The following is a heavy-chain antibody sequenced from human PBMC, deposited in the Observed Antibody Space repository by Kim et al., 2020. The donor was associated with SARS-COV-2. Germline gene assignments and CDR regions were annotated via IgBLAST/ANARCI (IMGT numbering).Heavy chain of an antibody. J-gene: IGHJ4*02. V-gene: IGHV5-51*01. CDR3: ARHGDGGNSEIDY. D-gene: IGHD2-21*02. Sequence: YSPSFQGQVSISADKTITTAYLQWSSLKASDTAMYYCARHGDGGNSEIDYWGQGTLVTVSS.